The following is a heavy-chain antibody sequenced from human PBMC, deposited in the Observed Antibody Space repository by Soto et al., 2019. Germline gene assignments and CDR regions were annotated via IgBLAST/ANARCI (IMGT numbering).Heavy chain of an antibody. J-gene: IGHJ5*02. CDR1: GYIFINYG. D-gene: IGHD2-2*01. Sequence: ASVKVSCKGSGYIFINYGITWVRQAPGQGLEWMGWISSYNGNTKYADKLQGRVTMTTDTSTTTAYMELRSLRSDDTAVYYCARDEVPAANWLDRWGQGTLVTVSS. CDR3: ARDEVPAANWLDR. V-gene: IGHV1-18*01. CDR2: ISSYNGNT.